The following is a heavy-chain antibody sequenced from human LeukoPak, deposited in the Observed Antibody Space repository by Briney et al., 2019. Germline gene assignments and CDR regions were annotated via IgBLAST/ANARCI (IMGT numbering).Heavy chain of an antibody. CDR1: GGSISSGSYY. CDR2: IYKSGST. Sequence: SETLSLTCTASGGSISSGSYYWSWIRPPAGKGLEWMGNIYKSGSTYYNPSLKSRLTISTDTSKNQLSLKMNFVTAEDTALYYCVAGTDHDFFHYGGRGTPVTASS. J-gene: IGHJ4*01. CDR3: VAGTDHDFFHY. V-gene: IGHV4-61*09.